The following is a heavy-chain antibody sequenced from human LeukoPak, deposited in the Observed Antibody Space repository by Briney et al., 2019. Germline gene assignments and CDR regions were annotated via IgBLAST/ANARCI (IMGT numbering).Heavy chain of an antibody. D-gene: IGHD6-13*01. CDR2: MSYSGYT. J-gene: IGHJ5*02. CDR3: ARTSTSWS. Sequence: PSETLSLTCAVYGGSISSNSHYWGWICQPPGKGLEWIGSMSYSGYTYYNPSLKSRVTISVDTSENQFSLKLSSVTAADTAVYYCARTSTSWSWGQGTLVTVSS. V-gene: IGHV4-39*01. CDR1: GGSISSNSHY.